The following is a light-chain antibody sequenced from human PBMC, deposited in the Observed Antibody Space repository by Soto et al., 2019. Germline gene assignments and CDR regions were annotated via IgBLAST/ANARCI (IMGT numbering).Light chain of an antibody. V-gene: IGKV1-39*01. CDR3: QHSYSTPPTFT. Sequence: DIQMTQSPSYMSASVGDRVTITCRASQSISSYLNWYQQKPVKAPKLLIYDASSLQSGVPSRFSGSGSGTDFALTISILRPEDFATYYCQHSYSTPPTFTFGPGTKVDIK. J-gene: IGKJ3*01. CDR2: DAS. CDR1: QSISSY.